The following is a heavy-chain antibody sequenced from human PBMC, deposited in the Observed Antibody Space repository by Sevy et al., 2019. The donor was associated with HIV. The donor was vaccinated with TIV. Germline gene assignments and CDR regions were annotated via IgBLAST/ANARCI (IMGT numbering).Heavy chain of an antibody. V-gene: IGHV4-34*01. D-gene: IGHD3-10*01. CDR2: INHSGST. Sequence: KQSQTLSLTCAVYGGSFSGYYWSWIRQPPGKGLEWIGEINHSGSTNYNPSLKSRVTISVDTSKNQFSLKLSSVTAADTAVYYCARITDYGSGVDYFDYWGQGTLVTVSS. J-gene: IGHJ4*02. CDR3: ARITDYGSGVDYFDY. CDR1: GGSFSGYY.